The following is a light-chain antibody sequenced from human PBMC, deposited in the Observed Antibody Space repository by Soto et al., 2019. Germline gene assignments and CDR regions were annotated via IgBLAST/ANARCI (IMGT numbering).Light chain of an antibody. V-gene: IGLV7-43*01. CDR3: LLFYGVGLV. CDR1: TGAVTSGHY. J-gene: IGLJ2*01. Sequence: QAVATQEPSLTVSPGGTVTLTCASSTGAVTSGHYPNWFQQKPGQTPRALIYSTNNKHSWTPARFSGSLLGGKAALTLSGAQPEDEAEYYCLLFYGVGLVFGGGTKVTVL. CDR2: STN.